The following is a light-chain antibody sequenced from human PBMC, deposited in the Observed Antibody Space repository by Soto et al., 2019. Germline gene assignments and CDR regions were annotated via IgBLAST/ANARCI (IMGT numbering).Light chain of an antibody. CDR1: QSISSW. CDR3: QQYNSYSWT. V-gene: IGKV1-5*03. Sequence: DIQMTQSPSTLFASVGDRVTITCRASQSISSWLAWYQQKPGKAPKLLIYKASSLESGVPSRFSGSGSGTEFTLTISSLQPDDFATYYCQQYNSYSWTFGQGTEVEIK. J-gene: IGKJ1*01. CDR2: KAS.